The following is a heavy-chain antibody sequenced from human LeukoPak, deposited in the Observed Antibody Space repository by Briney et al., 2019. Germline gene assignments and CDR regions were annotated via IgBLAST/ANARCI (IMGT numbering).Heavy chain of an antibody. D-gene: IGHD5-18*01. Sequence: SQTLSLTCTVSGGSISSGDYYWSWIRQPPGKGLEWIGYIYYSGSTYYNPSLKSRVTISVDTSKNQFSLKLSSVTAADTAVYYCAREIQLWSLAYYMDVWGKGTTVTVSS. CDR2: IYYSGST. V-gene: IGHV4-30-4*01. J-gene: IGHJ6*03. CDR3: AREIQLWSLAYYMDV. CDR1: GGSISSGDYY.